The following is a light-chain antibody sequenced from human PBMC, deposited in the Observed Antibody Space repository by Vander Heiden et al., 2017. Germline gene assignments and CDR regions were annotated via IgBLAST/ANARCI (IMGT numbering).Light chain of an antibody. CDR2: AAS. CDR3: QQSYGTPYS. V-gene: IGKV1-39*01. Sequence: DIQMTQSPSSLSASVGDRVTITCRASQSISSYLNWYQQKPGKAPKLLIDAASSLQSGVPSRCSGSGSGTDFTLTSSSLQPEDFATYYCQQSYGTPYSFGQGTKLEIK. CDR1: QSISSY. J-gene: IGKJ2*03.